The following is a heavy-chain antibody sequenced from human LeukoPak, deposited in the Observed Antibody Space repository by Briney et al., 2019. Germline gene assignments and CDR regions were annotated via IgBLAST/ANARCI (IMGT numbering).Heavy chain of an antibody. Sequence: KTSETLSLTCAVYGGSFSGYYWSWIRQPPGKGLEWIGEINHSGSTNYNPSLKSRVTISVDTSKNQFSLKLSSVTAADTAVYYCARFEGYCSGGSCYSGANWFDPWGQGTLVTVSS. J-gene: IGHJ5*02. CDR3: ARFEGYCSGGSCYSGANWFDP. CDR1: GGSFSGYY. V-gene: IGHV4-34*01. CDR2: INHSGST. D-gene: IGHD2-15*01.